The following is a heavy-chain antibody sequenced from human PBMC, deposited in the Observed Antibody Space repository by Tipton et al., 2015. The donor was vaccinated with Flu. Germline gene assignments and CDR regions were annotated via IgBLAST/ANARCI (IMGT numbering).Heavy chain of an antibody. V-gene: IGHV1-18*04. Sequence: QLVQSGGEVKKPGTSVKVSCKASGYSFTSDGITWVRQAPGQGLEWMGWIITYNGDTNVAQSLQGRVTMTRDTVANTAFLELTGLRSDDTADDYCTLGLEGLQLWGQGTLITVSS. CDR2: IITYNGDT. D-gene: IGHD4-11*01. CDR1: GYSFTSDG. J-gene: IGHJ4*02. CDR3: TLGLEGLQL.